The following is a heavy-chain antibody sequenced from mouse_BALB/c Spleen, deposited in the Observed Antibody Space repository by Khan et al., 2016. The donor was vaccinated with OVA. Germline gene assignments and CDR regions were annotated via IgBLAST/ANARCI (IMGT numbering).Heavy chain of an antibody. CDR1: GFSLSRYN. CDR3: ARAYYRYDGYYAMDY. CDR2: IWGGGGT. D-gene: IGHD2-14*01. J-gene: IGHJ4*01. Sequence: VELVESGPGLVAPSQSLSITCPVSGFSLSRYNIHWVRQPPGKGLEWLGMIWGGGGTDYNSTLKSRLSISKDTSKSQIILKMNSLQTDDSAMYYCARAYYRYDGYYAMDYWGQGTSVTVSS. V-gene: IGHV2-6-4*01.